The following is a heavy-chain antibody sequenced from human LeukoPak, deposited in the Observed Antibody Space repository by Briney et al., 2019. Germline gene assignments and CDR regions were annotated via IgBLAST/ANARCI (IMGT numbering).Heavy chain of an antibody. V-gene: IGHV4-59*02. Sequence: SETLSLTCAVYGGSVSDYYWSWIRQSPGKGLEWIGYIYHTGSTSYSPSLKSRVTISADTSQNQFSLKLSSVTAADTAVYYCASRKLGNDYWGQGTLVTVSS. CDR3: ASRKLGNDY. CDR1: GGSVSDYY. J-gene: IGHJ4*02. CDR2: IYHTGST. D-gene: IGHD7-27*01.